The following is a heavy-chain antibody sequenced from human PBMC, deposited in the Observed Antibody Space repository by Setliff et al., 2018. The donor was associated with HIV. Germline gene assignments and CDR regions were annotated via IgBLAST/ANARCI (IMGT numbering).Heavy chain of an antibody. CDR2: FDPELGET. Sequence: ASVMVSCKVSGYTLTKLSMHWVRQAPGKGLEWMGGFDPELGETFFAQRFQGRITMTGDTSADTAYMELRSLRSDDTATYYCAIDNRGGVGAPYYFDYWGQGARVTVSS. CDR1: GYTLTKLS. CDR3: AIDNRGGVGAPYYFDY. J-gene: IGHJ4*02. V-gene: IGHV1-24*01. D-gene: IGHD1-26*01.